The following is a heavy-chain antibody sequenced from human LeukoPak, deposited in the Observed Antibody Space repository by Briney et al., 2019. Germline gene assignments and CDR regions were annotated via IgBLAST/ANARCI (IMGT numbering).Heavy chain of an antibody. D-gene: IGHD2-2*01. Sequence: GGSLRLSCAASGFTFSSYGMHWVRQAPGKGLEWVAFIRYDGSNKYYADSVKGRFTISRDDSKNTLYLQMNNLRAEDTAVYYCAKGPIVVVPAATYFDYWGQGTLVTVSS. J-gene: IGHJ4*02. CDR3: AKGPIVVVPAATYFDY. CDR2: IRYDGSNK. V-gene: IGHV3-30*02. CDR1: GFTFSSYG.